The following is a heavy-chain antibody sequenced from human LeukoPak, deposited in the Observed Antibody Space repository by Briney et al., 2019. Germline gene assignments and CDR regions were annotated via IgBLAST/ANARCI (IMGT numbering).Heavy chain of an antibody. CDR2: IYYSGST. V-gene: IGHV4-59*12. D-gene: IGHD6-13*01. CDR3: ATSSSWTYWYFDL. Sequence: SETLSLTCTVSGGSISSYYWSWIRQPPGKGLEWIGYIYYSGSTNYNPSLKSRVTISVDTSKNQFSLKLSSVTAADTAVYYCATSSSWTYWYFDLWGRGTLVTVSS. CDR1: GGSISSYY. J-gene: IGHJ2*01.